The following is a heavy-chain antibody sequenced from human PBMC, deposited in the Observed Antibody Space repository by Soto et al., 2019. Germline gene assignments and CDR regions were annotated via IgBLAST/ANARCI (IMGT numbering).Heavy chain of an antibody. CDR1: GYSFITSYH. CDR3: AKDTDYDHDAFHI. CDR2: INPTGSMT. J-gene: IGHJ3*02. D-gene: IGHD4-17*01. Sequence: QVQLEQSGAEVKKPGASVKVSCKASGYSFITSYHMHWVRQAPGQGLEWMVIINPTGSMTRYSQKFKGRLTMTRDTSTATDYMELSNLTSEDTAVYFCAKDTDYDHDAFHIWGQETRVTVSS. V-gene: IGHV1-46*01.